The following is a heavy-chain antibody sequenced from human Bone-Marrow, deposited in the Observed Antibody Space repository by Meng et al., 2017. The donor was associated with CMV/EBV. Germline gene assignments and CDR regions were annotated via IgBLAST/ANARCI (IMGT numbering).Heavy chain of an antibody. Sequence: CKASGYTFTSYGISWVRRAPGQGLEWMGWISAYNGNTNYAQKLQGRVTMTTDTSTSTAYMELRSLRSDDTAVYYCARVETGTTSFDYWGQGTLVTVSS. D-gene: IGHD1-7*01. CDR1: GYTFTSYG. J-gene: IGHJ4*02. CDR3: ARVETGTTSFDY. V-gene: IGHV1-18*01. CDR2: ISAYNGNT.